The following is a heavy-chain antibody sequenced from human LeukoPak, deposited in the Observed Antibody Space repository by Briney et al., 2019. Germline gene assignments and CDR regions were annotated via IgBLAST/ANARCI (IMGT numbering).Heavy chain of an antibody. Sequence: PSETLPLTCTVSGGSISSTSYYWSWIRQPPGKGLEWIGEINHSGSTNYNPSLKSRVTISVDTSKNQFSLKLSSVTAADTAVYYCARRDYYGSGSYYSYYYYYMDVWGKGTTVTVSS. CDR3: ARRDYYGSGSYYSYYYYYMDV. V-gene: IGHV4-39*07. CDR1: GGSISSTSYY. J-gene: IGHJ6*03. D-gene: IGHD3-10*01. CDR2: INHSGST.